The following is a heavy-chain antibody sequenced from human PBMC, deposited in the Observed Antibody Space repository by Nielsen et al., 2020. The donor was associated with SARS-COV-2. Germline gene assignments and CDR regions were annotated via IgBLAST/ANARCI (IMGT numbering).Heavy chain of an antibody. D-gene: IGHD2-2*01. V-gene: IGHV4-31*03. CDR1: GGSISSGGYY. CDR3: ARAGAAVVPAALRWLDS. CDR2: IYYNGNT. J-gene: IGHJ5*01. Sequence: SETLSLTCTVSGGSISSGGYYWSWIRQLPGKGLEWIGYIYYNGNTYYNPSLKSRLTTSVDTSRNQFSLKLTSVTAADTAVYYCARAGAAVVPAALRWLDSWGHGILVTVSS.